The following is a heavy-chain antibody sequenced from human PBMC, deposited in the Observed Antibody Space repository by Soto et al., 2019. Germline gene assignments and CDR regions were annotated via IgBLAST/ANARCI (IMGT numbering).Heavy chain of an antibody. Sequence: SETLSLTCAVSGGSISSGGYSWSWIRQPPGKGLEWIGYIYHSGSTYYNPSLKSRVTISVDRSKNQFSLKLSSVTAADTAVYYCARYSYYYDSSGYKNWFDPWGQGTLVTVSS. CDR2: IYHSGST. D-gene: IGHD3-22*01. CDR3: ARYSYYYDSSGYKNWFDP. CDR1: GGSISSGGYS. V-gene: IGHV4-30-2*01. J-gene: IGHJ5*02.